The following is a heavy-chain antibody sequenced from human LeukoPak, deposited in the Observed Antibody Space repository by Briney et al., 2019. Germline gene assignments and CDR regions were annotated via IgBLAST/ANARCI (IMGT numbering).Heavy chain of an antibody. CDR1: GGSISSYY. Sequence: PSETLSLTCTVSGGSISSYYWSWIRQPPGKGLEWTGYIYYSGRTNYNPSLKSRVTISVDTSKNQFSLKLSSVTAADTAVYYCARGPNRYYFDYWGLGTLVTVSS. CDR3: ARGPNRYYFDY. J-gene: IGHJ4*02. D-gene: IGHD2/OR15-2a*01. V-gene: IGHV4-59*01. CDR2: IYYSGRT.